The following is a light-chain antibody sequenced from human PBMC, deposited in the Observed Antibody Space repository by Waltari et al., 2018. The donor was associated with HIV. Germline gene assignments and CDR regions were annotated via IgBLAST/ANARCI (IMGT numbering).Light chain of an antibody. CDR3: QQYNNWPPWT. Sequence: TLSVSPGESATLSCRASESVSSNLAWYQQKPGQSPRLLIYGASIRPTDIPARFSGSGSGTEFTLTISNLQSEDFAVYYCQQYNNWPPWTFGQGTKVEI. J-gene: IGKJ1*01. V-gene: IGKV3-15*01. CDR1: ESVSSN. CDR2: GAS.